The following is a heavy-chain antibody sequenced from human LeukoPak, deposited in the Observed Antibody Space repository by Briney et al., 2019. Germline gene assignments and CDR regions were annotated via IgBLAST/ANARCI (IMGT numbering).Heavy chain of an antibody. Sequence: GESLKISCKGSGYSFTNYWIGWVRQMPGKGLQWMGIIYPGDSDTRYSPSFRGQVTISADKSISTAYLQWSSLKASDTAMYYCAGQSGDYSYYYYMDVWGKGTTVTISS. D-gene: IGHD2-21*02. CDR3: AGQSGDYSYYYYMDV. CDR2: IYPGDSDT. CDR1: GYSFTNYW. V-gene: IGHV5-51*01. J-gene: IGHJ6*03.